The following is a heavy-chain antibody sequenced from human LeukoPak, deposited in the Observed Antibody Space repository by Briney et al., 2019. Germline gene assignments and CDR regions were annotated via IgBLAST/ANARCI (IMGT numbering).Heavy chain of an antibody. J-gene: IGHJ5*02. CDR2: IYYSGST. CDR3: ARDAHDYGDYGWFDP. D-gene: IGHD4-17*01. V-gene: IGHV4-30-4*01. CDR1: GGSISSGDYY. Sequence: PSETLSLTCTVSGGSISSGDYYWSWICQPPGKGLEWIGYIYYSGSTYYNPSLKSRVTISVDTSKNQFSLKLSSVTAADTAVYYCARDAHDYGDYGWFDPWGQGTLVTVSS.